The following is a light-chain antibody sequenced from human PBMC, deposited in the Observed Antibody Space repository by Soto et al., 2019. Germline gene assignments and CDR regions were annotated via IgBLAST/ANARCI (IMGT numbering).Light chain of an antibody. CDR1: NSNIGSNA. CDR3: AAWADSLYGNF. V-gene: IGLV1-44*01. Sequence: QSVLTQPPSVSGTPGQRVIISCSGSNSNIGSNAVHWYQQLPGAAPKLLIDDDNQRPSGVPDRFSGSKSGTSASLAISGLRSEDEADYYCAAWADSLYGNFSGTGTKLTVL. CDR2: DDN. J-gene: IGLJ1*01.